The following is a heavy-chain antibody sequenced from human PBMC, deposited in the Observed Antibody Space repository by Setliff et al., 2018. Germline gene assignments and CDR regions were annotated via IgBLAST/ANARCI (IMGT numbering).Heavy chain of an antibody. J-gene: IGHJ4*02. D-gene: IGHD2-15*01. CDR2: IWDDGVKK. CDR1: GFTFSTYR. V-gene: IGHV3-33*01. Sequence: ASGFTFSTYRMHWVRQAPGKGLEWVAVIWDDGVKKYHADSVKGRFTISRDNSKNTLYLQMNSLRPEDTAVYYCARTCSGSGCYAGLESWGQGTPVTVSS. CDR3: ARTCSGSGCYAGLES.